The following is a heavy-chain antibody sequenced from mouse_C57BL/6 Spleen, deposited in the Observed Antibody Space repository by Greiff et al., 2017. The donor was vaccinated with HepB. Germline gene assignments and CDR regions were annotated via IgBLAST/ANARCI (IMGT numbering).Heavy chain of an antibody. D-gene: IGHD4-1*01. CDR3: TRTGTGFDY. CDR1: GFTFSNYW. J-gene: IGHJ2*01. CDR2: IRSKSDNSAT. Sequence: EVKLMESGGGLVQPGGSMKLSCVASGFTFSNYWMNWVRQSPEKGLEWVAQIRSKSDNSATHYAVSVKGRFTISRDDSKSSVNLQMNNLGAEDTGIYYCTRTGTGFDYWGQGTTLTVSS. V-gene: IGHV6-3*01.